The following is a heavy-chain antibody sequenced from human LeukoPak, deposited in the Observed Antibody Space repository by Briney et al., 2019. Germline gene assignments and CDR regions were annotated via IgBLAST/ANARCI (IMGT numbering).Heavy chain of an antibody. CDR3: AKGGYYYDSTNWFDP. CDR1: GFIFSTYG. J-gene: IGHJ5*02. CDR2: ISKSGAST. V-gene: IGHV3-23*01. D-gene: IGHD3-22*01. Sequence: GGSLRLSCAASGFIFSTYGMHWVRQAPGKGLEWVSAISKSGASTYYVDSVKGRFTISRDNSKNTLSLQMNSLRVEDTAVYYCAKGGYYYDSTNWFDPWGQGTMVTVSS.